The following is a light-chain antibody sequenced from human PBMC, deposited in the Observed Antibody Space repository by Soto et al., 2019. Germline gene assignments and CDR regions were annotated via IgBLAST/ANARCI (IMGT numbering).Light chain of an antibody. CDR3: QQCYNSPLT. J-gene: IGKJ4*01. CDR2: TAS. Sequence: DIQMTQSPSSLSASVGDRVTITCRASQNIDTFLNWYQQKPGRAPNLLIFTASSLRSGVPSRFSDSGSGRDFTLTISSQQPEDLATCLCQQCYNSPLTGGGGTNVDIK. CDR1: QNIDTF. V-gene: IGKV1-39*01.